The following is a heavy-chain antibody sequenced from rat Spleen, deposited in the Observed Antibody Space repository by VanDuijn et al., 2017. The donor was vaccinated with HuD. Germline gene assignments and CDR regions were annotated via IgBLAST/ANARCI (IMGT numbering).Heavy chain of an antibody. J-gene: IGHJ2*01. CDR2: ISTSGGST. Sequence: EVQLVESGGGLVQPGRSLKLSCAASGFTFSNYDMAWVRQAPTKGLEWVATISTSGGSTYYRDSVKGRFTISRDNAKSTLYLQMNSLQTEDTATYYCAREEYRYNPHFDYWGQGVMVTVSS. D-gene: IGHD1-5*01. V-gene: IGHV5-25*01. CDR3: AREEYRYNPHFDY. CDR1: GFTFSNYD.